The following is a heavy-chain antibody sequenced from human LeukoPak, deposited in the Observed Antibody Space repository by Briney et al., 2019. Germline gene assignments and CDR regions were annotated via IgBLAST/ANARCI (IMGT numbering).Heavy chain of an antibody. J-gene: IGHJ4*02. V-gene: IGHV1-8*01. Sequence: GASVKVSCKASGYTFTSYDINWVRQATGQGLEWMGWMNPNSGNTGYAQKFRGRVTMTRNTSISTAYMELSSLRSEDTAVYYCATPIWFGITTNDYWGQGTLVTVSS. CDR2: MNPNSGNT. D-gene: IGHD3-10*01. CDR3: ATPIWFGITTNDY. CDR1: GYTFTSYD.